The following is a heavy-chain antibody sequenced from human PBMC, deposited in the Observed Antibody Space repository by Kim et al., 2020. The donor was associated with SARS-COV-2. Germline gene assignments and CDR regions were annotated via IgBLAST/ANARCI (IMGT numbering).Heavy chain of an antibody. Sequence: SETLSLTCTVSGGSITNNNYYWGWIRQPPGKGLEWIASIYYNGATYYNPSLKTRVTISVDTSKNQFSLKLISVTAADTSVYYCARSISVTRGWFEPWGQGTLVTVSS. V-gene: IGHV4-39*01. CDR2: IYYNGAT. CDR3: ARSISVTRGWFEP. J-gene: IGHJ5*02. CDR1: GGSITNNNYY. D-gene: IGHD4-17*01.